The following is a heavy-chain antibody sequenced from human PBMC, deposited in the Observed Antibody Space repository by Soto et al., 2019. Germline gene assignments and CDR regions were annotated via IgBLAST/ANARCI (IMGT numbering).Heavy chain of an antibody. CDR1: GFTFSSYA. Sequence: GSLRLSCAASGFTFSSYAMSWVRQAPGKGLEWVSAISGSGGSTYYADSVKGRFTISRDNSKNTLYLQMNSLRAEDTAVYYCAKDQDYYDSSGYSAFDYWGQGTLVTVSS. V-gene: IGHV3-23*01. CDR2: ISGSGGST. D-gene: IGHD3-22*01. J-gene: IGHJ4*02. CDR3: AKDQDYYDSSGYSAFDY.